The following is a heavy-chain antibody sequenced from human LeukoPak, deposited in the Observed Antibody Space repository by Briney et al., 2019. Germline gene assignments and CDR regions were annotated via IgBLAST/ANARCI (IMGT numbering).Heavy chain of an antibody. CDR3: AELGITMIGGV. J-gene: IGHJ6*04. V-gene: IGHV3-48*03. D-gene: IGHD3-10*02. CDR1: GFTFSSYE. Sequence: GGSLRLSCAASGFTFSSYEMSWVRQAPGKGLEWVSYISSSGTTIYDADSVKGRFTISRDNAKNSLYLQMNSLRAEDTAVYYCAELGITMIGGVWGKGTTVTISS. CDR2: ISSSGTTI.